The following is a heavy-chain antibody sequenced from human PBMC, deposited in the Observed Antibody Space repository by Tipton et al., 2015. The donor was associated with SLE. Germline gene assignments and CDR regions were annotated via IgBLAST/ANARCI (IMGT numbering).Heavy chain of an antibody. Sequence: TLSLTCTVSGGSITTYYWNWIRQPPGKGLEWIGNMYESGSTNYNPSLKSRVAIFVDTSTNQFSLRLSSVTAADTAVYYCARGWGFRHRSVAATAGAFGIWGQGTMVSVS. CDR2: MYESGST. CDR1: GGSITTYY. J-gene: IGHJ3*02. D-gene: IGHD2-15*01. V-gene: IGHV4-59*01. CDR3: ARGWGFRHRSVAATAGAFGI.